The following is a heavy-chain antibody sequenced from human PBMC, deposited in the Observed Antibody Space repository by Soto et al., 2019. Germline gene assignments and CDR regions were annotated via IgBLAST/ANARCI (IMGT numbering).Heavy chain of an antibody. J-gene: IGHJ3*02. V-gene: IGHV3-33*01. Sequence: QVQLVESGGGVVQPGRSLRLSCAASGFTFSSYGMHWVRQAPGKGLEWVAVIWYDGSNKYYADSVKGRFTISRDNSKNTLYLQMNSLRAEDTAVYYCARATGGDYYDSSGNAFDIWGQGTMVTVSS. CDR2: IWYDGSNK. CDR3: ARATGGDYYDSSGNAFDI. D-gene: IGHD3-22*01. CDR1: GFTFSSYG.